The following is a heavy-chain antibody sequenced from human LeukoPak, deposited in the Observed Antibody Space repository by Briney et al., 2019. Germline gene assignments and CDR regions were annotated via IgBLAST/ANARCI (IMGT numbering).Heavy chain of an antibody. CDR2: IDYDGDNA. J-gene: IGHJ4*02. Sequence: GGSLRLSCVASGFTFSSYWMHWVRQAPGKGLVWVSRIDYDGDNADYADFVKGRFTISRDNAKNTLYLQMNSLRAEDTAVYYCARGGGYSYGSFDYWGQGTLVTVSS. CDR1: GFTFSSYW. D-gene: IGHD5-18*01. V-gene: IGHV3-74*01. CDR3: ARGGGYSYGSFDY.